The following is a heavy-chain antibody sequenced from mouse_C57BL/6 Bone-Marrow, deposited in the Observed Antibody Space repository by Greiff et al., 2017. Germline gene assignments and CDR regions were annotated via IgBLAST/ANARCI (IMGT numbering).Heavy chain of an antibody. J-gene: IGHJ1*03. Sequence: DVKLVESGPVLVKPGPSVKISCKASGFTFTDYYMHWVKQSHGKSLEWIGLVYPYNGGTSYNQKFKGKATLTVDTSSSTAYMELNSLTSEDSAVYYCARGLRRRDWYVDVWGTGTTVTVSS. V-gene: IGHV1-36*01. D-gene: IGHD2-4*01. CDR1: GFTFTDYY. CDR2: VYPYNGGT. CDR3: ARGLRRRDWYVDV.